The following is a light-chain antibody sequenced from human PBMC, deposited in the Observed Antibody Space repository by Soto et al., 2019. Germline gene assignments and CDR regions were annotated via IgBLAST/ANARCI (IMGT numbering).Light chain of an antibody. Sequence: DIRMTQSPSSLSASVGDRVSITCRASQGISNSLVWYQQRPGKVPKLLIDASSTLQSGVPSRFSGSGSGTVFTLTISSLQPEDVATYYCQKYNCDPCTFGQGTKVEIK. CDR1: QGISNS. J-gene: IGKJ1*01. CDR3: QKYNCDPCT. V-gene: IGKV1-27*01. CDR2: ASS.